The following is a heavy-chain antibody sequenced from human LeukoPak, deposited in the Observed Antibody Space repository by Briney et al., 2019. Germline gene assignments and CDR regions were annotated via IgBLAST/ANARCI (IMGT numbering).Heavy chain of an antibody. CDR2: ISYDGSNK. CDR1: GFTFSSYA. CDR3: ARDSEGGHIVVVTATGGFDY. J-gene: IGHJ4*02. D-gene: IGHD2-21*02. Sequence: GGSLRLSCAVSGFTFSSYAMHWVRQAPGKGLEWAAVISYDGSNKYYADSVKGRFTISRDNSKNTLYLQMNSLRAEDTAVYYCARDSEGGHIVVVTATGGFDYWGQGTLVTVSS. V-gene: IGHV3-30*04.